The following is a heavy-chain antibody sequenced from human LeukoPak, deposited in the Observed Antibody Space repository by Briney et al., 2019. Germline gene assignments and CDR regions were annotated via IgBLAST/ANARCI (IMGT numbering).Heavy chain of an antibody. V-gene: IGHV3-23*01. D-gene: IGHD4-17*01. CDR3: AKDRSDYGGYPPGAFDI. CDR2: ISGSGVST. J-gene: IGHJ3*02. CDR1: GFTFNNYA. Sequence: PGGSLRLSCAASGFTFNNYAMSWVRQAPGKGLEWASAISGSGVSTYYADSVKGRFTISRDNSKNTLYLQMNSLRAEDTAVYFCAKDRSDYGGYPPGAFDIWGQGTMVTVSS.